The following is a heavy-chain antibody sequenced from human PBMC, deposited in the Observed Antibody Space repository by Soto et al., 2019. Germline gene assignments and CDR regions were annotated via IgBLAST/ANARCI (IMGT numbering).Heavy chain of an antibody. Sequence: QVQLVQSGAEVKKPGASVKVSCKASGYTFTSYGISWVRQAPGQGLEWMGWISAYNGNTNYAQKLQGRVTMTTDTSTSTAYMELRSLRSDDTAVYYCARVISTIFGAVRGYYYYMDVWGKGTTVTVSS. V-gene: IGHV1-18*01. CDR2: ISAYNGNT. D-gene: IGHD3-3*01. J-gene: IGHJ6*03. CDR1: GYTFTSYG. CDR3: ARVISTIFGAVRGYYYYMDV.